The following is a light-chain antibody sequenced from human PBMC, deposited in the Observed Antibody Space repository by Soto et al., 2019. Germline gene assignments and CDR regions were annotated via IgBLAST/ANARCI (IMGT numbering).Light chain of an antibody. CDR2: EVN. Sequence: QSALTQPASVSGSPGQSITISCTGTSSDVGAYNYVSWYQQHPGKAPKLMIYEVNNRPSGVSNRFSGSKSGNTAFLTISGLQAEDEADYYCSSYTTSTTPVLFGGGTKLTVL. V-gene: IGLV2-14*01. J-gene: IGLJ2*01. CDR3: SSYTTSTTPVL. CDR1: SSDVGAYNY.